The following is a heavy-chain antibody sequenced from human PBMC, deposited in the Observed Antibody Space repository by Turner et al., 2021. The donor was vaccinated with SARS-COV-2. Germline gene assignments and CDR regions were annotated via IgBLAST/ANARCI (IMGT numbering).Heavy chain of an antibody. V-gene: IGHV3-53*01. Sequence: EVQLVESGGGLFQPGGSLRLSCADAGFTDSSNYMSWVRQAPGKGLEWVSVMYSGGRTYYADSVKGRFTISRDNSKNTLYLKMKSLRAEDTAVYYCARDLMEVGGMDVWGQGTTGTVSS. J-gene: IGHJ6*02. CDR3: ARDLMEVGGMDV. CDR2: MYSGGRT. D-gene: IGHD3-3*01. CDR1: GFTDSSNY.